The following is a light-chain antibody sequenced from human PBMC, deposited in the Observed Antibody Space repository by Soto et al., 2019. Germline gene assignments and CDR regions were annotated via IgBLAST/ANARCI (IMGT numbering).Light chain of an antibody. Sequence: EIVMTQSPATLSVSPGERATLSCRASQSVSSNLAWYQQKPGQAPRLLIYGASSRATGIPDRFSGSGSGTDFTLTISSLEPEDFAVYYCQQRSNWPAFGGGTKVDI. J-gene: IGKJ4*01. V-gene: IGKV3-11*01. CDR2: GAS. CDR3: QQRSNWPA. CDR1: QSVSSN.